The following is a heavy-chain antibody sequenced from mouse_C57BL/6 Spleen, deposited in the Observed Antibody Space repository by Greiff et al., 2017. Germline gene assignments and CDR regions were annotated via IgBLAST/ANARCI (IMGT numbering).Heavy chain of an antibody. Sequence: QVQLQQPGAELVKPGASVKMSCKASGYTFTSYWITWVKQRPGQGLEWIGDIYPGSGSTNYNEKFKSKATLAVDTSSSTAYMELSSLTSEDAAVYYCARLRSNYNFDYWGQGTTLTVSS. D-gene: IGHD2-5*01. CDR2: IYPGSGST. J-gene: IGHJ2*01. CDR3: ARLRSNYNFDY. CDR1: GYTFTSYW. V-gene: IGHV1-55*01.